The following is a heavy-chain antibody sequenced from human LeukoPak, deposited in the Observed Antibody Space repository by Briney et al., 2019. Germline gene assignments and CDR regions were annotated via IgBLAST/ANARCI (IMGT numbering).Heavy chain of an antibody. Sequence: GGSLRLSCAASGFTFSSYEMNWVRQAPGKGLEWVSYISSSGSTIYYADSEKGRFTISRDNSKNTLYLQMGSLRAEDMAVYYCARVGGSYRNDAFDIWGQGTMVTVSS. CDR1: GFTFSSYE. J-gene: IGHJ3*02. V-gene: IGHV3-48*03. CDR2: ISSSGSTI. D-gene: IGHD1-26*01. CDR3: ARVGGSYRNDAFDI.